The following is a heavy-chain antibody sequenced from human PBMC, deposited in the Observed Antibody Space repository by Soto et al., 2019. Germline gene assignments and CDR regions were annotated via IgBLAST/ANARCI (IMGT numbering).Heavy chain of an antibody. CDR1: GGSMSSYY. J-gene: IGHJ3*02. Sequence: SETLSLTCTVSGGSMSSYYWSWIRQPAGKGLEWIGRVFTSGNTNDNPSLQSRVTMSVDTSKNQFSLKLSSVTAADTAVYYCVRSFFYDNTAYHSSDAFDIWGQGTMVTVSS. D-gene: IGHD3-22*01. CDR2: VFTSGNT. CDR3: VRSFFYDNTAYHSSDAFDI. V-gene: IGHV4-4*07.